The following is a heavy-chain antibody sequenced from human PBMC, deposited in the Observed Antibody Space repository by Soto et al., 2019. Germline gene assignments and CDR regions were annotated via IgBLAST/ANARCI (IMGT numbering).Heavy chain of an antibody. Sequence: QVQLVQSGAEVKKPGSSVKVSCKASGGTFSSYAISWVRQAPGQGLEWMGGIIPISGTANYAHKFQGRVTITADESTSTAYMELSRLRSEDTAVYYCARSQGSSTSLEIYYYYYYGMDVWGQGTTVTVSS. CDR3: ARSQGSSTSLEIYYYYYYGMDV. CDR1: GGTFSSYA. V-gene: IGHV1-69*01. J-gene: IGHJ6*02. CDR2: IIPISGTA. D-gene: IGHD2-2*01.